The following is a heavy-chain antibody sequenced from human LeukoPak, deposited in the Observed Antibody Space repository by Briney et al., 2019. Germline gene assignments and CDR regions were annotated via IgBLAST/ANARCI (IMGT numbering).Heavy chain of an antibody. Sequence: GGSLTLSCAASGFTFSNYVIHWVRQAPGKGLVWLAVISYDGTNKYYADFVKGRFTISRDHSQSTVDLQMNTLGGADTAVYYCVRSPTYYNMDVWGKGTTVTVSS. V-gene: IGHV3-30*03. CDR3: VRSPTYYNMDV. CDR2: ISYDGTNK. J-gene: IGHJ6*03. CDR1: GFTFSNYV.